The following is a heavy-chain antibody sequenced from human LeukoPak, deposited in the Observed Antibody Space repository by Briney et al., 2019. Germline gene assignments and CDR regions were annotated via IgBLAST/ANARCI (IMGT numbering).Heavy chain of an antibody. CDR1: GYTFTSYY. V-gene: IGHV1-2*02. CDR3: ARFPRYYDSSGYYGLVY. CDR2: INPNSGGT. D-gene: IGHD3-22*01. J-gene: IGHJ4*02. Sequence: ASVKVSCKASGYTFTSYYMHWVRQAPGQGLEWMGWINPNSGGTNYAQKFQGRVTMTRDTSISTAYMELSRLRSDDTAVYYCARFPRYYDSSGYYGLVYWGQGTLVTVSS.